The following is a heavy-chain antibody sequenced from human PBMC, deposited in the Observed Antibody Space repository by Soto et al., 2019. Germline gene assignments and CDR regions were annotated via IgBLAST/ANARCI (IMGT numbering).Heavy chain of an antibody. CDR3: ARDGTHYYHRGY. J-gene: IGHJ4*02. CDR2: IIPIFGTA. V-gene: IGHV1-69*12. CDR1: GGTFSSYA. Sequence: QVQLVQSGAEVKKPGSSVKVSCKASGGTFSSYAISWVRQAPGQGLEWMGGIIPIFGTANYAQKFQGRVTIXAXXPTSTAYMELSSLRSEDTAVYYGARDGTHYYHRGYWGQGTLVTVSS. D-gene: IGHD3-10*01.